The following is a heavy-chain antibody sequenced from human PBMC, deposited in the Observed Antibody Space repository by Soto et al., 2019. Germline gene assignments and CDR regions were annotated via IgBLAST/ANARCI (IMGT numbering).Heavy chain of an antibody. D-gene: IGHD2-15*01. CDR3: ARGDSGMVAATYYYYGMDV. Sequence: ASVKVSCKASGYTFTSYDINWVRQATGEGLEWMGWMNPNSGNTGYAQKFQGRVTMTRNTSISTAYMELSSLRSEDTAVYYCARGDSGMVAATYYYYGMDVWGQGTTVTVSS. J-gene: IGHJ6*02. CDR1: GYTFTSYD. CDR2: MNPNSGNT. V-gene: IGHV1-8*01.